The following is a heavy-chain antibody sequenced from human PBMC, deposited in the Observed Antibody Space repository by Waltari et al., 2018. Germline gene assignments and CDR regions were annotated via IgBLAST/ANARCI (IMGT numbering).Heavy chain of an antibody. D-gene: IGHD3-16*01. CDR1: GFTFSHYG. Sequence: QIQLVESGGGVVQPGGSLRLSCVAFGFTFSHYGIHWFRQAPGKGLEWVAFMRSDGISKFYADSLKGRFTISRDDSKSTLYLQLNSLSAEDTAVYYCARISGFYYDRGSLTFLHWGRGTLLTVSS. CDR2: MRSDGISK. J-gene: IGHJ4*02. V-gene: IGHV3-30*02. CDR3: ARISGFYYDRGSLTFLH.